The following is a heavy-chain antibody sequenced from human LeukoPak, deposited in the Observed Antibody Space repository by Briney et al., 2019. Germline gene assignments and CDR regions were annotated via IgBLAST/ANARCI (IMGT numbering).Heavy chain of an antibody. CDR2: FDPEDGET. D-gene: IGHD3-22*01. CDR3: ATDPTYYYDSSGYYSDY. J-gene: IGHJ4*02. CDR1: GYTFTGYY. Sequence: ASVKVSCKASGYTFTGYYMHWVRQAPGQGLEWMGGFDPEDGETIYAQKFQGRVTMTEDTSTDTAYMELSSLRSEDTAVYYCATDPTYYYDSSGYYSDYWGQGTLVTVSS. V-gene: IGHV1-24*01.